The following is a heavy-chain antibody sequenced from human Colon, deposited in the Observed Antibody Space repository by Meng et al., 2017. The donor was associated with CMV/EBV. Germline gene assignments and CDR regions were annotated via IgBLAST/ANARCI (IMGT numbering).Heavy chain of an antibody. Sequence: GGSLRLSCVASGFSFSNFWMSWVRQAPGKGLEWVANIKQDGSEKYYVDSVKGRFTISRDNAKNSLYLQMNSLRAEDTAVYYCARHGGYYDFWSGYYAGGSYYYYGMDVWGQGTTVTVSS. CDR3: ARHGGYYDFWSGYYAGGSYYYYGMDV. CDR1: GFSFSNFW. V-gene: IGHV3-7*01. CDR2: IKQDGSEK. J-gene: IGHJ6*02. D-gene: IGHD3-3*01.